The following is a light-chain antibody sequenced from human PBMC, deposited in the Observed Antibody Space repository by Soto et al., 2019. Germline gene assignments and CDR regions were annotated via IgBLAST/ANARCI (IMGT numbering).Light chain of an antibody. CDR3: QQNYNAPPT. CDR2: AAS. V-gene: IGKV1-39*01. CDR1: QSISSY. J-gene: IGKJ1*01. Sequence: DIHMTQSPSSLSASVGDRVTITCRASQSISSYLSWYQLRPGQAPKPLIYAASNLESGVPSRFSGSGSGTDFTLTISSLQLEDFATYSCQQNYNAPPTFGQGTKVDIK.